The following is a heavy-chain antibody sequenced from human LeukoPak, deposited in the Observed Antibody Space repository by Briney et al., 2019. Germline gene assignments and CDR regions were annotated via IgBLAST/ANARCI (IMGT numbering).Heavy chain of an antibody. J-gene: IGHJ5*01. CDR3: ASGEGSSWFDS. D-gene: IGHD6-13*01. CDR1: RYTFTSYY. Sequence: ASVKVSCKASRYTFTSYYIHWVRQAPGQGLEWMGWINPNNGGTYYTQKFQGRVTMTRDTSISTAYMEVNRLIYDDTAVYYCASGEGSSWFDSWGQGTLVTVSS. V-gene: IGHV1-2*02. CDR2: INPNNGGT.